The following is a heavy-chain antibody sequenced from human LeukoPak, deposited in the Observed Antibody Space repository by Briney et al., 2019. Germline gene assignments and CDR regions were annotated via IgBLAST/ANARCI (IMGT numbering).Heavy chain of an antibody. Sequence: SETLSLTCTVSGGSISSYYWSWIRQPPGKGLEWIGYIYSSGSTNYNPSLKSRVTISVDTSKNQFSLKLSSVTAADTAVYYCARDGIGTFDPWGQGTLVTVSS. CDR2: IYSSGST. CDR1: GGSISSYY. V-gene: IGHV4-59*01. J-gene: IGHJ5*02. CDR3: ARDGIGTFDP. D-gene: IGHD1-1*01.